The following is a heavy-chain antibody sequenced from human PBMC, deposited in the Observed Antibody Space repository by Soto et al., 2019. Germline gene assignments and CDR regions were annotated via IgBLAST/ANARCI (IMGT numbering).Heavy chain of an antibody. V-gene: IGHV3-21*01. Sequence: PAGSLRLSFAGSGFTFGGHSMTWVRQAPGKGVEWVSSINTISSYIYYTESVKGRFTVSRDNAKNSLYLQITSLRAEDTAVYYCARGTADYYDSSGYFDYWGQGALVTVSS. CDR2: INTISSYI. D-gene: IGHD3-22*01. CDR1: GFTFGGHS. CDR3: ARGTADYYDSSGYFDY. J-gene: IGHJ4*02.